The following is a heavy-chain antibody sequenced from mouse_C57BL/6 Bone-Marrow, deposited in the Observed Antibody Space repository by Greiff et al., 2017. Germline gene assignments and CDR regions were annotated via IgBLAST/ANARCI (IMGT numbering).Heavy chain of an antibody. D-gene: IGHD2-4*01. CDR2: ISSGGDYI. Sequence: EVMLVESGEGLVKPGGSLKLSCAASGFTFSSYAMSWVRQTPEKRLEWVAYISSGGDYIYYADTVKGRFTISRDNARNTLYLQMSSLKSEDTAMDYCTRGRGITAFYCYAMDYWGQGTSVTVSS. CDR1: GFTFSSYA. CDR3: TRGRGITAFYCYAMDY. V-gene: IGHV5-9-1*02. J-gene: IGHJ4*01.